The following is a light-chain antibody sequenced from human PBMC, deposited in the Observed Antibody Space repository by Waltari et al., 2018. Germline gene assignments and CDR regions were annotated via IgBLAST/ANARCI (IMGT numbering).Light chain of an antibody. V-gene: IGKV3-20*01. CDR3: QQYGSSLWT. Sequence: EIVLTQSPGTLSLSPGERVTLSCRASQSVSSCYLAWYQQKPGQAPRLLIYCASSRDTGIPDRFSGSESETDVTLTISRLEPEDFAVDYCQQYGSSLWTFGQGTKVEIK. CDR2: CAS. J-gene: IGKJ1*01. CDR1: QSVSSCY.